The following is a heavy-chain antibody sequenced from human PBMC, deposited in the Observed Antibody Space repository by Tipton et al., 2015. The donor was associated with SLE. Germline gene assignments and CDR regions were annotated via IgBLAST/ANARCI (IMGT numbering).Heavy chain of an antibody. CDR3: ARRLYGYDT. CDR2: LYSIGTAEST. J-gene: IGHJ5*02. Sequence: TLSLTCTVTGGPIRGSRHHWAWIRQSTGRGLAWIGSLYSIGTAESTDYNPSLKSRVSMSVDASKNQFSLRLTSVTAADTALYFCARRLYGYDTWGKGTLVTVSS. D-gene: IGHD2-2*02. CDR1: GGPIRGSRHH. V-gene: IGHV4-39*07.